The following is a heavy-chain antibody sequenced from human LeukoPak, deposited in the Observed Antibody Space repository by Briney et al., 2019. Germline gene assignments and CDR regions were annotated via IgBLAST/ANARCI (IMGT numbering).Heavy chain of an antibody. CDR1: GGSISSYY. Sequence: SETLSLTCTVSGGSISSYYWSWIRQPPGKGLEWIGYIYYSGSTNYNPSLKSRVTISVDTSKNQFSLKLSSVTAADTAVYYCARAVHGGDAGNWFDPWGQGTLVTVSS. CDR2: IYYSGST. J-gene: IGHJ5*02. CDR3: ARAVHGGDAGNWFDP. D-gene: IGHD2-21*02. V-gene: IGHV4-59*01.